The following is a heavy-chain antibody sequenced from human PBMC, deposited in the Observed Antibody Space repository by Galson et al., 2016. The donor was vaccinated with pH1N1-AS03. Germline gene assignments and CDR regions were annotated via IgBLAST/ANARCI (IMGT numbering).Heavy chain of an antibody. CDR2: ISWNGGGM. V-gene: IGHV3-9*01. CDR3: AKAGDSGYYEYYFDY. D-gene: IGHD3-22*01. CDR1: GFSFDDYA. Sequence: SLRLSCAASGFSFDDYAMYWVRQAPGKGLEWVSTISWNGGGMDYADSVKGRFTISRDNAINSLYLHMNSLRAEDTALYYCAKAGDSGYYEYYFDYWGQGTLVTVSS. J-gene: IGHJ4*02.